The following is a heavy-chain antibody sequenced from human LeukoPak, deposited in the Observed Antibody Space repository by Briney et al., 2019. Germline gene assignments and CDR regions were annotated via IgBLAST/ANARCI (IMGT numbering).Heavy chain of an antibody. CDR1: GGSISSYS. Sequence: SETPSLTCTVSGGSISSYSWSWIRQPPGKGLEWIGYISYSGTTNYNPSLKSRVTISIATSKNQFSLRLSSVTAADTAVYYCARLSSYCSGGACYYYFDYWGQGTLVTVSS. CDR3: ARLSSYCSGGACYYYFDY. V-gene: IGHV4-59*08. CDR2: ISYSGTT. D-gene: IGHD2-15*01. J-gene: IGHJ4*02.